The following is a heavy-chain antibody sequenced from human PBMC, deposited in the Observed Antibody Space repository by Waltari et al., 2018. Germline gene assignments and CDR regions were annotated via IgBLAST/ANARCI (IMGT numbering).Heavy chain of an antibody. CDR3: AKGQEHYYDNSGSFVS. V-gene: IGHV1-2*06. CDR2: INPNSGGT. CDR1: GYTFTGYD. Sequence: QVQLVQRGAEVKKPGASVKVCCKASGYTFTGYDIHWVRQAPGQGLEWMGRINPNSGGTNYAQKFQGRVTMTRDTSINTAYMELSRLRPDDTAVYYCAKGQEHYYDNSGSFVSWGQGTLVTVSS. D-gene: IGHD3-22*01. J-gene: IGHJ5*01.